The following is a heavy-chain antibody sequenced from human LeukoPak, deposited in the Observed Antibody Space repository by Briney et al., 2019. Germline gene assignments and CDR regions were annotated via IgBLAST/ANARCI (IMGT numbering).Heavy chain of an antibody. CDR1: GFTFSSFY. D-gene: IGHD3-10*01. CDR2: INSDGSST. CDR3: ARYFGGLPFDY. J-gene: IGHJ4*02. V-gene: IGHV3-74*01. Sequence: GGSLRLSCAASGFTFSSFYMHWVRQAPGKGLVWVSRINSDGSSTTYADSVKGRFTISRDNAKNTLYLQMNSLRAEDTAVYYCARYFGGLPFDYWGQGTLVTVSS.